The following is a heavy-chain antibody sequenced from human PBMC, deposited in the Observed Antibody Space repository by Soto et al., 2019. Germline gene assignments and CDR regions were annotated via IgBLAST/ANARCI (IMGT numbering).Heavy chain of an antibody. CDR1: GYTFTSYA. CDR2: INTNTGNP. Sequence: QVQLVQSGSELKKPGASVKVSCKASGYTFTSYAMNWVRQAPGQGLEWMGWINTNTGNPTYAQGFTGRFVFSLDTAVSTAYLQICSLKAEDTAVYYCARDLLGIQNDYGDYGESTEVVQGYWGQGTLVTVSS. CDR3: ARDLLGIQNDYGDYGESTEVVQGY. D-gene: IGHD4-17*01. J-gene: IGHJ4*02. V-gene: IGHV7-4-1*01.